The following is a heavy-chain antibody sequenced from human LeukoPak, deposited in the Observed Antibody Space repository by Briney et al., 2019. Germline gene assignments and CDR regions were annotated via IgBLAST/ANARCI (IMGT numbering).Heavy chain of an antibody. D-gene: IGHD6-13*01. Sequence: SCKASRGTFSSYAMHWVRQAPGKGLEWVAVISYDGSNKYYADSVKGRFTISRDNSKNTLYLQMNSLRAEDTAVYYCARPRDLYSSSWYFSYWGQGTLVTVSS. J-gene: IGHJ4*02. CDR3: ARPRDLYSSSWYFSY. CDR1: RGTFSSYA. CDR2: ISYDGSNK. V-gene: IGHV3-30-3*01.